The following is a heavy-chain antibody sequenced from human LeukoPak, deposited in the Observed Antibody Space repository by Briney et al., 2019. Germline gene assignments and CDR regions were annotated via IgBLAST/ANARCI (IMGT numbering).Heavy chain of an antibody. D-gene: IGHD2-21*01. V-gene: IGHV4-59*01. CDR2: IYYSGTT. J-gene: IGHJ4*02. CDR3: ARTELGVSYYFDY. Sequence: MASETLSLTCTVSGGSISSYYWSWIRQPPGKGLEWIGYIYYSGTTNYNPSLKSRVTISVDTSKNQFSLKLSSVTAADTAVYYCARTELGVSYYFDYWGQGTLVTVSS. CDR1: GGSISSYY.